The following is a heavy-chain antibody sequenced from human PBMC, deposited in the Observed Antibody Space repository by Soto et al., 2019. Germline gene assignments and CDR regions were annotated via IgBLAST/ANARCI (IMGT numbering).Heavy chain of an antibody. CDR1: GFTVSNNY. Sequence: GGSLRLSCAPSGFTVSNNYMNWVRQAPGKGLEWVSIFYSDGTTYYADSVKGRFTISRDNAENSLYLQMNSLGAEDTALYYCVRDQLYYYDIFGRPLNGFDIWGQGTMVTVSS. J-gene: IGHJ3*02. CDR3: VRDQLYYYDIFGRPLNGFDI. V-gene: IGHV3-66*01. CDR2: FYSDGTT. D-gene: IGHD3-22*01.